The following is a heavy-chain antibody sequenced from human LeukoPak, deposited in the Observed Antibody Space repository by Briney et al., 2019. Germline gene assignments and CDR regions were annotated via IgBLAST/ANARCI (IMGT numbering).Heavy chain of an antibody. Sequence: SDTLSLTCTVSGGSISSDYWSWIRQPPGKGLEWIGYIYYSGSTNHNPSLRGRVTISVDTSKNQFSLKLSSVTAADTAVYYCARERGPIDYWGQGTLVTVSS. D-gene: IGHD3/OR15-3a*01. V-gene: IGHV4-59*13. CDR3: ARERGPIDY. J-gene: IGHJ4*02. CDR2: IYYSGST. CDR1: GGSISSDY.